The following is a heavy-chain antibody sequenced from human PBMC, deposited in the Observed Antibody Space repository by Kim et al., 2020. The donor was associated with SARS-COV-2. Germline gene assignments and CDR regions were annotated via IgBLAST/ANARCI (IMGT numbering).Heavy chain of an antibody. V-gene: IGHV4-34*01. J-gene: IGHJ5*02. D-gene: IGHD4-17*01. CDR3: ARGGHLRLRWFDP. Sequence: YNPSLKSRVTISVDTSKNQYSLKLSSVTAADTAVYYCARGGHLRLRWFDPWGQGTLVTVSS.